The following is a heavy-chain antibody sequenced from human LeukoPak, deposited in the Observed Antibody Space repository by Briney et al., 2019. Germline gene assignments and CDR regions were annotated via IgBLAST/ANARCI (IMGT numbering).Heavy chain of an antibody. Sequence: ASVKVSCKASGYTFTGYYMHWVRQASGQGLEWMGWINPNSGGTNYAQKFQGRVTMTRDTSISTAYMELSRLRSDDTAVYYCARDSFARSSSWYGPNWFDPWGQGTLVTVSS. CDR1: GYTFTGYY. CDR3: ARDSFARSSSWYGPNWFDP. J-gene: IGHJ5*02. CDR2: INPNSGGT. D-gene: IGHD6-13*01. V-gene: IGHV1-2*02.